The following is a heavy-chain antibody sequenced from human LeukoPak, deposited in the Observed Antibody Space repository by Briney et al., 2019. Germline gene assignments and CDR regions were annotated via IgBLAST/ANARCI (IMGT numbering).Heavy chain of an antibody. CDR3: ARAGSGSYFRTRDYYYGMDV. D-gene: IGHD1-26*01. CDR1: GYTFTSYG. V-gene: IGHV1-18*01. J-gene: IGHJ6*02. CDR2: ISAYNGNT. Sequence: ASVKVSCKASGYTFTSYGISWVRQAPGQGLEWMGWISAYNGNTNYAQKLQGRVTMTTDTSTSTAYMELRSLRSDDTAVYYCARAGSGSYFRTRDYYYGMDVWGQGTTATVSS.